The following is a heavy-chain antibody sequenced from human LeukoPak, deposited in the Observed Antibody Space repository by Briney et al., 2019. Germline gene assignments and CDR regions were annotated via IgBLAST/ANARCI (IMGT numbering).Heavy chain of an antibody. D-gene: IGHD6-19*01. V-gene: IGHV1-18*01. CDR1: GYIFTNYG. J-gene: IGHJ4*02. Sequence: ASVKVSCKASGYIFTNYGISWVRQAPGQGLEWMGWISGYNGNTNYAQKVQGRVTMTADTSSTTVYMELRSLTSDDTAMYYCAREKGSGWYFFDYWGQGIPVTVSS. CDR3: AREKGSGWYFFDY. CDR2: ISGYNGNT.